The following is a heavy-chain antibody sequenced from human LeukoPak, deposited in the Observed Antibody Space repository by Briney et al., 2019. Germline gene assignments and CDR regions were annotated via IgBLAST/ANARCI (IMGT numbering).Heavy chain of an antibody. CDR2: IYYSGST. J-gene: IGHJ6*03. Sequence: SETLSLTCTVSGGSISSSSYYWGWIRQPPGKGLEWIGSIYYSGSTYYNPSLKSRVTISVDTSKNQFSLKLSSVTAADTAVYYCARDGRVEWYGLYYYYMGVWGKGTTVTVSS. CDR3: ARDGRVEWYGLYYYYMGV. V-gene: IGHV4-39*07. D-gene: IGHD3-3*01. CDR1: GGSISSSSYY.